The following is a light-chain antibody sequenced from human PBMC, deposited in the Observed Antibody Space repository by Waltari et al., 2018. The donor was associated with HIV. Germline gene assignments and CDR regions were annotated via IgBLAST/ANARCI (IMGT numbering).Light chain of an antibody. CDR3: AIWDDNLRGV. J-gene: IGLJ2*01. CDR2: RNY. Sequence: QSVLSQPPSASGTPGQRVTISCSGRSPVTGRTYVYWYQQLPGAAPKLLIYRNYQRPSGVPDRFSGSKSGSSASLTISGLRSDDEADYYCAIWDDNLRGVFGGGTRLTVL. V-gene: IGLV1-47*01. CDR1: SPVTGRTY.